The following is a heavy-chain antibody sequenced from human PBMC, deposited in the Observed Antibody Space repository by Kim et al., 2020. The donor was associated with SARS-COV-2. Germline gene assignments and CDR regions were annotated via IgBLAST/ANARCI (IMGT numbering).Heavy chain of an antibody. J-gene: IGHJ4*02. CDR3: ARLNYDYIWGIYGMGYLDY. CDR2: VYYTGTT. V-gene: IGHV4-39*01. Sequence: SETLSLTCSVSGDSVSKTSYYWGWVRQPPGQGLEWIASVYYTGTTYYNPSPRSRVSISIDTSKNQFSLKLTSVTAADTAVYYCARLNYDYIWGIYGMGYLDYWGPGTLVTVSS. CDR1: GDSVSKTSYY. D-gene: IGHD3-16*01.